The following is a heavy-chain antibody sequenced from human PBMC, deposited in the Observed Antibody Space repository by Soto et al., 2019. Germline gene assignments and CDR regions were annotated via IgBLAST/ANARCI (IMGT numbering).Heavy chain of an antibody. J-gene: IGHJ4*02. Sequence: QVQLQQSGPGLVKPSQTLSLTCAISGDSVSSNNAAWNWIRQSPSRGLQWLGRTYYRSKWNNEYAVSLKGRITINSDTSKNQFSLHLNSVTPEDTCLYYCVTWRYDSWGQGTLVTVSS. CDR3: VTWRYDS. V-gene: IGHV6-1*01. D-gene: IGHD3-16*02. CDR2: TYYRSKWNN. CDR1: GDSVSSNNAA.